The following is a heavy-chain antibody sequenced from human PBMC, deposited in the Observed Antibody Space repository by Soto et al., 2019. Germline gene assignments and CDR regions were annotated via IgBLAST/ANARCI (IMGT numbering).Heavy chain of an antibody. CDR3: AKDTYCSGGGCYSDFDY. CDR2: ISCSGGST. V-gene: IGHV3-23*01. CDR1: GFTFSSYS. D-gene: IGHD2-15*01. J-gene: IGHJ4*02. Sequence: GGSLRLSCAASGFTFSSYSMNWVRQAPGKGLEWVSGISCSGGSTYYADSVKGRFTISRDNSKNTLYLQMNSLRAEDTAVYYCAKDTYCSGGGCYSDFDYWGQGALVTVSS.